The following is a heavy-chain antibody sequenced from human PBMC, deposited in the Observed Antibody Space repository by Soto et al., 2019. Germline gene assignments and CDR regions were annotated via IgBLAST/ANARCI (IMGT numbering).Heavy chain of an antibody. CDR3: AAGSGGGWVSVGS. D-gene: IGHD1-26*01. V-gene: IGHV4-31*03. Sequence: QVQLQESGPGLVKPSQTLSLSCTVSGGSISSDSYYWTWIRQHPGKGLEWIGYVYYSGNTYYNPSLKSRLTISLDTSKKQFALKLTSVTAADTAVYFCAAGSGGGWVSVGSWGQGILVTVSS. J-gene: IGHJ4*02. CDR2: VYYSGNT. CDR1: GGSISSDSYY.